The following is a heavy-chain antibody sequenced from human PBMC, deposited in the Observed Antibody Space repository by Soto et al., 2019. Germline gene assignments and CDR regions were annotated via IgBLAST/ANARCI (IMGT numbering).Heavy chain of an antibody. CDR2: ILVASGGT. Sequence: QMQLVPSGPAVKKPGTSVRVSCKASGFTFGNSAVHWVRQARGKRLEWMGWILVASGGTNYAENFEERVTIARDMSTSTAYMELSSLRSEDTAVYFYAAAVNMIYNKAPYALDMWGQGTLVTVS. J-gene: IGHJ3*02. D-gene: IGHD4-4*01. V-gene: IGHV1-58*01. CDR1: GFTFGNSA. CDR3: AAAVNMIYNKAPYALDM.